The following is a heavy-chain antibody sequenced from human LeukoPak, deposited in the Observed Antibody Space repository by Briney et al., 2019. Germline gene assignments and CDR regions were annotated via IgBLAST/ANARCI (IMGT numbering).Heavy chain of an antibody. J-gene: IGHJ4*02. Sequence: GGSLRLSCAASGFTFSSYSRNWVRQAPGKGLEWVSYISSSSSTIYYADSVKGRFTISRANAKNSLYLHMNSLRAEGTAVYYCARAAVGHDFGDFDYGGQGPLVPVPS. CDR2: ISSSSSTI. CDR3: ARAAVGHDFGDFDY. CDR1: GFTFSSYS. V-gene: IGHV3-48*01. D-gene: IGHD3-3*01.